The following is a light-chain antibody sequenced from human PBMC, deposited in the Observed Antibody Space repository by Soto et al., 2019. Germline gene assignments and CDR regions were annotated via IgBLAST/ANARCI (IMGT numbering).Light chain of an antibody. CDR1: QSISNR. J-gene: IGKJ1*01. Sequence: DIQMTQFPSTLSASVGDRVTITCRASQSISNRLAWFQQKSGEAPNLLIHKASSLESGVPSRFSGSGSGTEFTLTISSLQPDDFATYCCQQYNAYSWTFGQGTKVEI. CDR3: QQYNAYSWT. V-gene: IGKV1-5*03. CDR2: KAS.